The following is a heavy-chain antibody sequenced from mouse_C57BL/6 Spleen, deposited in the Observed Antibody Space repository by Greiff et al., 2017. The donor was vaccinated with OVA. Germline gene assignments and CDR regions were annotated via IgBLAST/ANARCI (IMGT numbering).Heavy chain of an antibody. CDR2: IDPSDSET. D-gene: IGHD2-4*01. CDR3: ARRGDYGRGFDY. J-gene: IGHJ2*01. CDR1: GYTFTSYW. V-gene: IGHV1-52*01. Sequence: QVQLQQPGAELVRPGSSVKLSCKASGYTFTSYWMHWVKQRPIQGLEWIGNIDPSDSETHYNQKFKDKATLTVDKSSSTAYMQLSSLTSEDSAVYYCARRGDYGRGFDYWGQGTTLTVSS.